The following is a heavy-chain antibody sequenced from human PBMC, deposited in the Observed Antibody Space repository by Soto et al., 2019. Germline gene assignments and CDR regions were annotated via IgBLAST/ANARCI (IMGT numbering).Heavy chain of an antibody. D-gene: IGHD3-9*01. CDR3: ASQPMDYDILTGYYTNYYFDY. J-gene: IGHJ4*02. V-gene: IGHV4-59*08. CDR1: GGSISSYY. Sequence: SETLSLTCTVSGGSISSYYWSWIRQPPGKGLERIGYIYYSGSTNYNPSLKSRVTISVDTSKNQFSLKLSSVTAADTAVYYCASQPMDYDILTGYYTNYYFDYWGQGTLVTVSS. CDR2: IYYSGST.